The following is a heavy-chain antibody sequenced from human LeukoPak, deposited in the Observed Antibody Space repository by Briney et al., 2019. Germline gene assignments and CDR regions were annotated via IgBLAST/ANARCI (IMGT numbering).Heavy chain of an antibody. J-gene: IGHJ3*01. CDR3: AKTRVQWEVLNDPFDR. CDR2: INQDGSEK. V-gene: IGHV3-7*03. CDR1: GFTFSSYW. D-gene: IGHD1-26*01. Sequence: PGGSLRLSCAASGFTFSSYWMSWVRQAPGKGLEWVANINQDGSEKYYVDSVKGRFTISRDNSKNTLYLQVNGLRAEDTAIYYCAKTRVQWEVLNDPFDRWGQGTMVTVSS.